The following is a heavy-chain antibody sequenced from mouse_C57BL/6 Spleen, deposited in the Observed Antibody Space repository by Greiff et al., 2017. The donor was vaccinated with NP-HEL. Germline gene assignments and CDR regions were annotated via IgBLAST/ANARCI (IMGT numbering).Heavy chain of an antibody. V-gene: IGHV1-50*01. CDR1: GYTFTSYW. CDR2: IDPSDSYT. CDR3: ARYYYGSSDDWYFDV. J-gene: IGHJ1*03. D-gene: IGHD1-1*01. Sequence: QVQLQQPGAELVKPGASVKLSCKASGYTFTSYWMQWVKQRPGQGLEWIGEIDPSDSYTNYNQKFKGKATLTVDTSSSTAYMQLSSLTSEDSAVYYCARYYYGSSDDWYFDVWGTGTTVTVSS.